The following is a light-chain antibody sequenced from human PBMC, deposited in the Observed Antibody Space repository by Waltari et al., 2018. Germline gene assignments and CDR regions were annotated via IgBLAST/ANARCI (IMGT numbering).Light chain of an antibody. J-gene: IGLJ2*01. V-gene: IGLV3-1*01. CDR2: QDT. CDR3: QAWDTISAG. CDR1: QLGNKY. Sequence: SYELTQPPSVSVSPGQTASITCSGDQLGNKYVSWYQQKPGQSPLLSICQDTKRPSGIPERLSGSNAGNTATLTISGTQVMDEGDYYCQAWDTISAGLGGGTKLTVL.